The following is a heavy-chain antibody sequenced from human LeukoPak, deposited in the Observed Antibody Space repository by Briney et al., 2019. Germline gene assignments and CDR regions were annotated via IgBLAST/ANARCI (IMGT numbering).Heavy chain of an antibody. J-gene: IGHJ6*03. CDR3: ARAITEAYSSGWYVNYYYYMDV. D-gene: IGHD6-19*01. V-gene: IGHV4-61*02. Sequence: SETLSLTCTVSGGSISSGSYYWSWIRQPAGKGLEWIGRIYTSGSTNYNPSLKSRVTISVDTSKNQFSLKLSSVTAADTAVYYCARAITEAYSSGWYVNYYYYMDVWGKGTTVTISS. CDR2: IYTSGST. CDR1: GGSISSGSYY.